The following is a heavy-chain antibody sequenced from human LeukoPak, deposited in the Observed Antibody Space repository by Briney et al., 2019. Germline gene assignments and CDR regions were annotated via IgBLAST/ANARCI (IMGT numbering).Heavy chain of an antibody. V-gene: IGHV4-59*08. Sequence: SETLSLTCTVSGGSISSYYWSWIRQPPGKGLEWIGYIYHSGSTNYNPSLKSRVTMSVDTSKNQFSLKLSSVTVADTAVYYCARNRYYYGSGNYGVPNWFDPWGQGTLVTVSS. CDR2: IYHSGST. J-gene: IGHJ5*02. D-gene: IGHD3-10*01. CDR1: GGSISSYY. CDR3: ARNRYYYGSGNYGVPNWFDP.